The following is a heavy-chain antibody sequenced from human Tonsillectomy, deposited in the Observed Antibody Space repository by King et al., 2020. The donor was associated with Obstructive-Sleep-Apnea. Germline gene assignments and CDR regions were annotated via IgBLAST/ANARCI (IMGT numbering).Heavy chain of an antibody. D-gene: IGHD6-13*01. CDR3: ARERTAGTNWLDP. CDR2: IYYSGRT. Sequence: QLQESGPGLVKPSETLSLTCTVSGGSISSSSSSWGWIRQPPGKGLEWIGNIYYSGRTYYNPSLKSRVTMSVDTSKNQFSLKLSSVTAADTAVYYCARERTAGTNWLDPWGQGTLVTVSS. V-gene: IGHV4-39*07. CDR1: GGSISSSSSS. J-gene: IGHJ5*02.